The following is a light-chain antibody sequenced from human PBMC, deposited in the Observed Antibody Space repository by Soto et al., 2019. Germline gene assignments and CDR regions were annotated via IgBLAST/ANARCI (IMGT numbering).Light chain of an antibody. V-gene: IGKV1-33*01. CDR2: DAS. Sequence: DIQMTQSPSTLSASVGDRVTITCRASQSISSWLAWYQQKPGKAPKLLIYDASNLEPGVPSRFSGSGSGTDFTFTISSLQPEDIATYYCQQYDNLLSFGPGTKVDIK. CDR1: QSISSW. CDR3: QQYDNLLS. J-gene: IGKJ3*01.